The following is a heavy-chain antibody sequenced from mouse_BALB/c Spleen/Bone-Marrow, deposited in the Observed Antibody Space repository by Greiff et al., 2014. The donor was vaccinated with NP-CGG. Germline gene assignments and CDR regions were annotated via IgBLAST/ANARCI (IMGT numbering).Heavy chain of an antibody. Sequence: DVKLVESGGGLVQPGGSLKPSCAASGFDFSRYWMSWVRQAPGKGLEWIGEINPDSSTINYTPSLKDKFIISRDNAKNTLYLQMSKVRSEDTALYYCAHRYDVAMDYWGQGTSVTFSS. D-gene: IGHD2-14*01. CDR2: INPDSSTI. CDR1: GFDFSRYW. J-gene: IGHJ4*01. V-gene: IGHV4-1*02. CDR3: AHRYDVAMDY.